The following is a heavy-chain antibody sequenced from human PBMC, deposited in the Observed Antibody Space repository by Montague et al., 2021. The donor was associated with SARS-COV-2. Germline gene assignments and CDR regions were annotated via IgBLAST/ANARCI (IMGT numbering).Heavy chain of an antibody. CDR3: ARGTTVSTLFYYYYGMDV. CDR2: INHSGST. J-gene: IGHJ6*02. Sequence: SETLSLTCAVYGGSFSGYYWSWIRQPPGRGLEWIGEINHSGSTNYNPSLKSRVTISVDTSKNQFSLKLSSVTAADTAVYYCARGTTVSTLFYYYYGMDVWGPGTTVIVSS. CDR1: GGSFSGYY. V-gene: IGHV4-34*01. D-gene: IGHD4-17*01.